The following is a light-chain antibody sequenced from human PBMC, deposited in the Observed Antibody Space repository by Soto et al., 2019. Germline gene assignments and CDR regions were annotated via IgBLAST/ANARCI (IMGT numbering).Light chain of an antibody. CDR2: GAS. CDR3: QQYNIYPLP. Sequence: EIQMTQSPATLSASLGERATITCRASQSVSSWLAWYQQKPGKAPRLPIYGASRMESGVSARFSGSGSGTDFTLTISGLEPDDLAVYYCQQYNIYPLPFGGGTRLEIK. J-gene: IGKJ5*01. CDR1: QSVSSW. V-gene: IGKV1-5*01.